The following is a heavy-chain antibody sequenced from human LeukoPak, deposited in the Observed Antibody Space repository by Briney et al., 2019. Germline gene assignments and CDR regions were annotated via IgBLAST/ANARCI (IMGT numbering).Heavy chain of an antibody. CDR3: TRENRHSSGWYGAFDI. D-gene: IGHD6-19*01. V-gene: IGHV3-15*01. CDR2: IKSKTDGGTA. CDR1: GFSFSNVW. Sequence: GRSLRLSCAASGFSFSNVWMDWVRRARGQGLEWVGRIKSKTDGGTAHYAAPVKGRFTISRDDSRNTPYLQMSRLKTEDTAVYYCTRENRHSSGWYGAFDIWGEGTMVTVSS. J-gene: IGHJ3*02.